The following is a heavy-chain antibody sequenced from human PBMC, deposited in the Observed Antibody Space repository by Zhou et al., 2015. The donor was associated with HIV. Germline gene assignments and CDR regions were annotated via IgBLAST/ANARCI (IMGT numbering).Heavy chain of an antibody. CDR2: INPNSGDT. CDR3: AKDRHFGSGSYTAMDV. J-gene: IGHJ6*02. Sequence: QVQLVQSGAEVKKPGASVKVSCKASGYTFTGYYMYWVRQAPGQGLEWMGRINPNSGDTSYAQKFQGRVTMTRDTSISTAYMELSRLRSDDTAVYYCAKDRHFGSGSYTAMDVWGQGTTVTVS. V-gene: IGHV1-2*06. D-gene: IGHD3-10*01. CDR1: GYTFTGYY.